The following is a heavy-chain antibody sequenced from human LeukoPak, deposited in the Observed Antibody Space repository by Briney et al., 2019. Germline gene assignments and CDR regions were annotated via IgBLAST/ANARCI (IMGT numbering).Heavy chain of an antibody. Sequence: ASQTLSLTCTVSGGSISSGDYYWSWIRQPPGKGLEWIGYIYYSGSTYYNPSLKSRVTVSVDTSKNQFSLKLSSVTAADTAMYYCARDQYSYDFWSGYSSHAFDIWGQGTMVTVSS. J-gene: IGHJ3*02. CDR1: GGSISSGDYY. V-gene: IGHV4-30-4*01. D-gene: IGHD3-3*01. CDR2: IYYSGST. CDR3: ARDQYSYDFWSGYSSHAFDI.